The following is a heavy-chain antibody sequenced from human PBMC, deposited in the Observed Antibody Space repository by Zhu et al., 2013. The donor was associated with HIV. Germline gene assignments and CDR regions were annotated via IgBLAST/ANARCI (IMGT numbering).Heavy chain of an antibody. D-gene: IGHD3-22*01. CDR1: GGSFSGYY. CDR2: INHSGST. J-gene: IGHJ4*02. CDR3: ARGQAKRWLLLRPLYDY. V-gene: IGHV4-34*01. Sequence: VQLQQWGAGLLKPSETLSLTCAVYGGSFSGYYWSWIRQPPGKGLEWIGEINHSGSTNYNPSLKSRVTISVDTSKNQFSLKLSSVTAADTAVYYCARGQAKRWLLLRPLYDYWGQGTLVTVSS.